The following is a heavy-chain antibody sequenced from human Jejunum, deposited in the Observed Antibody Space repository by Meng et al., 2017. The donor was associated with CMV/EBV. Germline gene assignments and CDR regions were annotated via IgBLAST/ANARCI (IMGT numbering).Heavy chain of an antibody. CDR1: GYTFTHHG. V-gene: IGHV1-18*01. CDR2: ISCYNGDT. D-gene: IGHD6-19*01. Sequence: QLQLVQSGAEVKKPGASVRVSCKASGYTFTHHGISWIRQAPGQGLEWMGWISCYNGDTNYAQKLQGRVTMTTDTSTNTAYMDLRGLRSDDTAVYYCARDPSNTSGRYAYFDDWGQGALGTVDS. CDR3: ARDPSNTSGRYAYFDD. J-gene: IGHJ4*02.